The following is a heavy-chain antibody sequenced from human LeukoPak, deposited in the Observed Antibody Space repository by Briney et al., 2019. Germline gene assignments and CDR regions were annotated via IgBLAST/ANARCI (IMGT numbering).Heavy chain of an antibody. CDR2: IKSKNDGGPP. CDR1: GFTHRNAR. CDR3: TTDPGYYSGFDY. J-gene: IGHJ4*02. D-gene: IGHD3-22*01. V-gene: IGHV3-15*01. Sequence: GGPVRLSCSACGFTHRNARMSGLRPATGEGLEWVGRIKSKNDGGPPDSPAPVKHRFTISRDDSKNTLYLQMNSLKTEDTAVYYCTTDPGYYSGFDYWGQGTLVTVSS.